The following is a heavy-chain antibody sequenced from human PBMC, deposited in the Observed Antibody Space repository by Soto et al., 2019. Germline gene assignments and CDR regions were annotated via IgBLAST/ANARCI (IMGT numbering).Heavy chain of an antibody. V-gene: IGHV1-18*01. CDR3: AGRWAGIAAAGTPYNWFDP. Sequence: QVQLVQSGAEVKKPGASVKVSCKASGYTFTSYGISWVRQAPGQGLEWMGWISAYNGNTNYAQKLQGRVTMTTDTSTSTAYMELRSLRSDDTAVYYCAGRWAGIAAAGTPYNWFDPWGQGTLVTVSS. D-gene: IGHD6-13*01. J-gene: IGHJ5*02. CDR2: ISAYNGNT. CDR1: GYTFTSYG.